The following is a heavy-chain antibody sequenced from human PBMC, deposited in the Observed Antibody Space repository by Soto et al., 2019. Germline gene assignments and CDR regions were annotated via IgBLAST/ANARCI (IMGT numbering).Heavy chain of an antibody. CDR1: GFTVSSYY. CDR2: IYSGGST. Sequence: EVQLVESGGGLVQPGGSLRLSCAASGFTVSSYYMSWVRQAPGKGLEWVSIIYSGGSTYYADSVKGRFTISRHNSKNTLYLQMNSLRAEDTAVYYCAREDILTGYCMSDWGQGTLVTVSS. J-gene: IGHJ4*02. CDR3: AREDILTGYCMSD. D-gene: IGHD3-9*01. V-gene: IGHV3-53*04.